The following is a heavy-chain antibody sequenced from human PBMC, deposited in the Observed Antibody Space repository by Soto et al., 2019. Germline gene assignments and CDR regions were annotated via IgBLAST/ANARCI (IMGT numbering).Heavy chain of an antibody. CDR3: ARGRTKKQWLVRNYYYGMDV. D-gene: IGHD6-19*01. J-gene: IGHJ6*02. CDR1: GYTFTSYD. Sequence: ASVKVSCKASGYTFTSYDINWVRQVTGQGLEWMGWMNPNSGNTGYAQKFQGRVTMTRNTSISTAYMELSSLRSEDTAVYYCARGRTKKQWLVRNYYYGMDVWGQGTTVTVSS. CDR2: MNPNSGNT. V-gene: IGHV1-8*01.